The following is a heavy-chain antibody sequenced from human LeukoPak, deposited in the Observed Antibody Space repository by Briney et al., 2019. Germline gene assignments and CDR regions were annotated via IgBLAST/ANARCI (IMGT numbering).Heavy chain of an antibody. J-gene: IGHJ3*02. CDR3: ARPITMIVVVDSSLAFDI. V-gene: IGHV5-51*01. D-gene: IGHD3-22*01. CDR1: GYSFTSYW. CDR2: IYPGDSDT. Sequence: PGESLKISGKGSGYSFTSYWIGWVRQMPGKGLEWMGIIYPGDSDTRYSPSFQGQVTISADKSISTAYLQWSSLKASDTAMYYCARPITMIVVVDSSLAFDIWGQGTMVTVSS.